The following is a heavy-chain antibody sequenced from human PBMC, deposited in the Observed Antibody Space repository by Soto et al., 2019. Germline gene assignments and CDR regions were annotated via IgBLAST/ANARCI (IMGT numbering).Heavy chain of an antibody. J-gene: IGHJ4*02. CDR2: IYYSGST. Sequence: PSETLSLTCTVSGGSISNFYWSWIRQPPGKGLEWIGYIYYSGSTYYNPSLKSRVTISVDTSKNQFSLKLSSVTAADTAVYYCARVSSPSDKFDYWGQGTLVTVSS. CDR1: GGSISNFY. V-gene: IGHV4-59*08. CDR3: ARVSSPSDKFDY.